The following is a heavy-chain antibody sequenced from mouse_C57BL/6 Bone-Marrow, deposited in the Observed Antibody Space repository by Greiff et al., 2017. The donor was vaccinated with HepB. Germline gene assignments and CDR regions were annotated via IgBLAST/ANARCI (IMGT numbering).Heavy chain of an antibody. V-gene: IGHV1-64*01. CDR2: IHPNSGST. CDR1: GYTFTSYW. Sequence: QVQLQQPGAELVKPGASVKLSCKASGYTFTSYWMHWVKQRPGQGLEWIGMIHPNSGSTNYNEKFKSKATLTVDKSSSTAYMQLSSLTSEDSAVYYCARWTTVVAYYARDYWGQGTSVTVSS. CDR3: ARWTTVVAYYARDY. J-gene: IGHJ4*01. D-gene: IGHD1-1*01.